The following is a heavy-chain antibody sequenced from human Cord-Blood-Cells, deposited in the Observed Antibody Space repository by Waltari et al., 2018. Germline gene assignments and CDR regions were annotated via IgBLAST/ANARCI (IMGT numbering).Heavy chain of an antibody. Sequence: QVQLQQWGAGLLKPSETLSLTCAVYGGSFSGYYWSWIRQPPGKGLEWIGEINHSGSTNDNPSLKGRVTISLDTSKNQFSLKLSSVTAADTAVYYCARGLHGIAARPEGYYFDYWGQGTLVTVSS. D-gene: IGHD6-6*01. CDR3: ARGLHGIAARPEGYYFDY. CDR1: GGSFSGYY. J-gene: IGHJ4*02. V-gene: IGHV4-34*01. CDR2: INHSGST.